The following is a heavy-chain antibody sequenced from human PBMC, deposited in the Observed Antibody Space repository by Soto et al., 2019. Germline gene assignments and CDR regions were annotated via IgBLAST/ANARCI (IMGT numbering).Heavy chain of an antibody. CDR3: ARTLSGSYYYYGMDV. D-gene: IGHD1-26*01. CDR1: GYTFTSYA. J-gene: IGHJ6*02. V-gene: IGHV1-3*01. CDR2: INAGNGNT. Sequence: GASVKVSCKASGYTFTSYAMHWVRQAPGQRLEWMGWINAGNGNTKYSQKFQGRVTITRDTSASTAYMELSSLRSEDTAVYYCARTLSGSYYYYGMDVWGQGTTVTVSS.